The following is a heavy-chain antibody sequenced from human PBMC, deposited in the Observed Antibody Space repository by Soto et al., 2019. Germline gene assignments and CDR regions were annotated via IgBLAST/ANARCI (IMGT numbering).Heavy chain of an antibody. CDR2: VSAGGDMT. V-gene: IGHV3-23*01. J-gene: IGHJ6*02. CDR1: GFTFSSYA. Sequence: DVQLLESGGHLVQPGGSLRLSCAASGFTFSSYAMSWVRQAPGKGLEWVSSVSAGGDMTYYSDSVKGRFTISRDNSNNALFLQMTRLRIEATALYYCARGDRGGSGSPASYYYSGLDVWGQGTTVTVS. D-gene: IGHD3-10*01. CDR3: ARGDRGGSGSPASYYYSGLDV.